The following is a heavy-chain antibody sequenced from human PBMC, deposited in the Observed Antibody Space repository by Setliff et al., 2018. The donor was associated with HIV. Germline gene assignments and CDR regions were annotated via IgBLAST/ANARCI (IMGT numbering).Heavy chain of an antibody. CDR1: GFIFSSYA. D-gene: IGHD6-13*01. CDR2: ISLSGGST. CDR3: AKDRQQLDPREFDY. Sequence: PGGSLRLSCAASGFIFSSYAMSWVRQAPGKGLEWVSGISLSGGSTYYADSVKGRFTIFRDNSKKTLYLQMSSLRVEDTAVYYCAKDRQQLDPREFDYWGQGTLVTVSS. V-gene: IGHV3-23*01. J-gene: IGHJ4*02.